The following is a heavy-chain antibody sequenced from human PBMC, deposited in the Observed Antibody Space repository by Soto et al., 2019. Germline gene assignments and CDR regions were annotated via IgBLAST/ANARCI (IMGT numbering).Heavy chain of an antibody. Sequence: SETLSLTCTASGGSISSSSYYWGWIRQPPGKGLGWIGSIYYSGSTYYNPSLKSRVTISVDTSKNQFSLKLSSVTAADTAVYYCARQNWNYVFDYWGQGTLVTVSS. V-gene: IGHV4-39*01. CDR2: IYYSGST. D-gene: IGHD1-7*01. CDR3: ARQNWNYVFDY. CDR1: GGSISSSSYY. J-gene: IGHJ4*02.